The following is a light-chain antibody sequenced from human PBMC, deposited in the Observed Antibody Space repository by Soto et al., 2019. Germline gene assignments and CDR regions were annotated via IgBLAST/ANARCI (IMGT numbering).Light chain of an antibody. CDR2: KAS. CDR3: QQYNSHSSYT. J-gene: IGKJ2*01. V-gene: IGKV1-5*03. Sequence: DIQMTQSPSTLSASVGDRVTITCRASQSINTWLAWYQQKPGKAPKLLIYKASSLGSGVPSRFSGSGSGTDFTLTISSLQPDDVAIYYCQQYNSHSSYTFGQGTKLEIK. CDR1: QSINTW.